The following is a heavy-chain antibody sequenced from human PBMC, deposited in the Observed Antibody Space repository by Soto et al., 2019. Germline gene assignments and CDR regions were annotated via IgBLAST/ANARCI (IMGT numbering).Heavy chain of an antibody. CDR1: GYTFTRYG. Sequence: QGHLVQSEAEVKKPGASVKVSCKASGYTFTRYGISWVRQAPGQGLEWMGWISGYNGDTNYAQKFQDRVSMTIDTSTGTLYMELRSLTSDDTAVYYCAKNGQPPYYYYGLDVWGQGTKVTVSS. CDR2: ISGYNGDT. V-gene: IGHV1-18*01. J-gene: IGHJ6*02. CDR3: AKNGQPPYYYYGLDV. D-gene: IGHD1-1*01.